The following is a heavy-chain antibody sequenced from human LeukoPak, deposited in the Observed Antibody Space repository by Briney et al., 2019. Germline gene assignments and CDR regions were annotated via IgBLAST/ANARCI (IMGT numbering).Heavy chain of an antibody. CDR2: INPNSGGT. D-gene: IGHD3-10*01. V-gene: IGHV1-2*02. CDR1: GYTFTSYY. Sequence: EASVKVSCKASGYTFTSYYMHWVRQAPGQGLEWMGWINPNSGGTNYAQKFQGRVTMTRDTSISTAYMELSRLRSDDTAVYYCARNMVRGVIPDYWGQGTLVTVSS. J-gene: IGHJ4*02. CDR3: ARNMVRGVIPDY.